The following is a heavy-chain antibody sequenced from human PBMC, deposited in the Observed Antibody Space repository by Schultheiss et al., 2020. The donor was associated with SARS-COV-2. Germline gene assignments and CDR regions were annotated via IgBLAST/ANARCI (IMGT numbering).Heavy chain of an antibody. J-gene: IGHJ2*01. Sequence: GGSLRLSCAASGFTFSSYGMHWVRQAPGKGLEWVAVIWYDGSNKYYADSVKGRFTISRDNSKNTLYLQMNSLRAEDTAVYYCAREGWGVWYFDLWGRGTLVTVSS. CDR1: GFTFSSYG. V-gene: IGHV3-33*01. CDR3: AREGWGVWYFDL. CDR2: IWYDGSNK. D-gene: IGHD3-10*01.